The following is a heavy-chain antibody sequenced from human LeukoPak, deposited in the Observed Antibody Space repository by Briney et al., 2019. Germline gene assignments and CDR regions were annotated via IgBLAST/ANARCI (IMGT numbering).Heavy chain of an antibody. CDR1: GYTFTGYY. D-gene: IGHD1-14*01. V-gene: IGHV1-2*02. J-gene: IGHJ4*02. Sequence: GASVKVSCKASGYTFTGYYMHWVRQAPGQGLEWMGWISPNSGGTNYAQKFQGRATMTRDTSISTAYMELSRLRSDDTAVYYCARFPSGGPVDYWGQGTLVTVSS. CDR3: ARFPSGGPVDY. CDR2: ISPNSGGT.